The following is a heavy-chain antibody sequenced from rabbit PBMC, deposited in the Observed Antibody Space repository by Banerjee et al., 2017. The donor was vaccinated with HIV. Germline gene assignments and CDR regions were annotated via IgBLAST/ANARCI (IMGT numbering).Heavy chain of an antibody. J-gene: IGHJ4*01. D-gene: IGHD2-1*01. CDR1: GFTISSSYY. V-gene: IGHV1S45*01. CDR2: IYAGSSGNT. CDR3: ARAGLSDDYGDSPYFNL. Sequence: QEQLEESGGGLVQPEGSLALTCKASGFTISSSYYMCWFRQAPGKGPEWIACIYAGSSGNTYYASWAKGRFTISKTSSTTVTLQMTSLTAADTATYFCARAGLSDDYGDSPYFNLWGQGTLVTVS.